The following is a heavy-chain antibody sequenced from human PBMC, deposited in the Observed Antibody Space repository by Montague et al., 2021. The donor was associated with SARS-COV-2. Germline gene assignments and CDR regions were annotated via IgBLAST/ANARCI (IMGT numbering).Heavy chain of an antibody. D-gene: IGHD3-10*01. Sequence: SLRLSCAASGFTFDVYGMSWIRQVPGKGLEWVAGITWNGITTGYADAVKGRFTISRDNAKKSLYLEMKSLRAEDTALYYCTRGFRGGPFGCWGQGSLVTVSS. CDR2: ITWNGITT. V-gene: IGHV3-20*04. CDR3: TRGFRGGPFGC. CDR1: GFTFDVYG. J-gene: IGHJ4*02.